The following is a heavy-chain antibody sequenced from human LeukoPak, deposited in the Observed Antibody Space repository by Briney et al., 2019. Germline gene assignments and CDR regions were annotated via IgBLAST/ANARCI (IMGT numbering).Heavy chain of an antibody. J-gene: IGHJ6*03. V-gene: IGHV3-74*01. D-gene: IGHD3-9*01. CDR2: INSDGSST. CDR1: GFTYSSYW. CDR3: ARDILTGHYYMDV. Sequence: GGSLRLSCAASGFTYSSYWMHWVRQAPGKGLVWVSRINSDGSSTSYADSVKGRFTISRDNAKNTLYLQMNSLRAEDTAVYYCARDILTGHYYMDVWGKGTTVTISS.